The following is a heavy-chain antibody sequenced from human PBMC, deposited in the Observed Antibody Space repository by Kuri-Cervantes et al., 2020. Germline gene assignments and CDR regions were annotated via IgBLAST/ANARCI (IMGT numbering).Heavy chain of an antibody. D-gene: IGHD2-15*01. Sequence: GESLKISCAASGFTVSSNYMSWVRQAPGKGLEWVSVISGSGGSTYYADSVKGRFTISRDNSKNTLYLQMNSLRAEDTAVYYCAKGTPFYGMDVWGQGTTVTVAS. CDR2: ISGSGGST. CDR3: AKGTPFYGMDV. J-gene: IGHJ6*01. V-gene: IGHV3-23*01. CDR1: GFTVSSNY.